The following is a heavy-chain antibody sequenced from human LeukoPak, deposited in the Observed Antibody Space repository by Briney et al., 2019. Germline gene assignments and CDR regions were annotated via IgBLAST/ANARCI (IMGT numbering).Heavy chain of an antibody. J-gene: IGHJ4*02. V-gene: IGHV3-66*01. Sequence: GGSLRLSCEVSGFTVRTNYMTWVRQAPGKGLEWVSIIYSGDSPYYADSVKGRFTISRDKSKNTLYLQMNSLRAEDTAVYYCVARGGWARFDYWGQGTLVTVSS. CDR3: VARGGWARFDY. CDR2: IYSGDSP. CDR1: GFTVRTNY. D-gene: IGHD6-19*01.